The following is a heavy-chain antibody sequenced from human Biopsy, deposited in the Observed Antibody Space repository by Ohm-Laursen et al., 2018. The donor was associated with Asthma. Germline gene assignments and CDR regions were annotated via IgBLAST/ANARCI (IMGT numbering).Heavy chain of an antibody. CDR1: GFVFSQCG. CDR2: ISSGGGTT. CDR3: AKVGHGYGDYVGYLDP. Sequence: SLRLSCTAAGFVFSQCGMHWVRQAPGKGLEWVSVISSGGGTTDYADSVKGRFTISRNISTNTVYLQMDSLSADDTAVYYCAKVGHGYGDYVGYLDPWGQGTLVTVSS. D-gene: IGHD4-17*01. V-gene: IGHV3-23*01. J-gene: IGHJ5*02.